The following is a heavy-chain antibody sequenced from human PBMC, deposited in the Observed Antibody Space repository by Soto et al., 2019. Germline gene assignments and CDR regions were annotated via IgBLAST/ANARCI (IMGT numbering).Heavy chain of an antibody. J-gene: IGHJ5*02. CDR3: ARDGTKRGSWFDP. Sequence: QVQLVESGGGLVKPGGSLRLSCAASGFTFSDYHMSWIRQAPGKGLEWVSYISNSASTINYADSVKGRFAISRDNAKNSLYLQMNSLRDEDTAVYYCARDGTKRGSWFDPWGQGTLVTVSS. D-gene: IGHD3-10*01. V-gene: IGHV3-11*01. CDR1: GFTFSDYH. CDR2: ISNSASTI.